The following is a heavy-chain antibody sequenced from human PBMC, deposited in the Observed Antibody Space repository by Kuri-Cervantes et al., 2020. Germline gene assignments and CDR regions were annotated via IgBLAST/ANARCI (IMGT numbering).Heavy chain of an antibody. CDR3: AIGTTVGSGEHWFDP. J-gene: IGHJ5*02. D-gene: IGHD4-11*01. CDR2: INAGNGNT. Sequence: ASVKVSCKASGYTFTSYAMHWVRQAPGQRLEWMGWINAGNGNTKYSQKFQGRVTITRDTSASTAYMELSSLRSEDTAVYYCAIGTTVGSGEHWFDPWGQGTLVTVSS. V-gene: IGHV1-3*01. CDR1: GYTFTSYA.